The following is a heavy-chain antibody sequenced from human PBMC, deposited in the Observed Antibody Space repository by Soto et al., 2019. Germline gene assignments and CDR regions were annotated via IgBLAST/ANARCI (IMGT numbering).Heavy chain of an antibody. J-gene: IGHJ6*02. CDR3: ARGDYSSPPGFYGMDV. CDR1: GSTIRNYY. CDR2: LYASGST. V-gene: IGHV4-4*07. D-gene: IGHD6-13*01. Sequence: SETLSLTCTVSGSTIRNYYWNWIRQPAGKGLEWIGRLYASGSTSYNPSLRSRVTMSLDESSDQFSLRVTSVTAADTAVYYCARGDYSSPPGFYGMDVWGPGTTVTVSS.